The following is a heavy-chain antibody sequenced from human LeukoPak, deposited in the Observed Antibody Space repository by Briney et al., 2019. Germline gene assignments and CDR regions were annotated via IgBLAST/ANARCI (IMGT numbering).Heavy chain of an antibody. CDR1: GYTFTGYY. CDR2: INPNSGGT. Sequence: ASVKVSCKASGYTFTGYYMHWVRQAPGQGLEWMGWINPNSGGTNYAQKFQGRVTMTRDTSISTAYMELSRLRSDDTAVYYCARSLSDCSSTTCYLEYYFDYWGQGTLVTVSS. J-gene: IGHJ4*02. CDR3: ARSLSDCSSTTCYLEYYFDY. V-gene: IGHV1-2*02. D-gene: IGHD2-2*01.